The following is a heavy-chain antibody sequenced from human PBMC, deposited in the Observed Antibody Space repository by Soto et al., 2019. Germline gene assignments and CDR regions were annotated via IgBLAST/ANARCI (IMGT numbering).Heavy chain of an antibody. CDR3: AKVHRDILTGYYDY. CDR2: ISGSGGST. V-gene: IGHV3-23*01. J-gene: IGHJ4*02. Sequence: GGSLRLSCAASGFTFSSYAMSWVRQAPGKGLEWGSAISGSGGSTYYADSVKGRFTISRDNSKNTLYLQMNSLRAEDTAVYYCAKVHRDILTGYYDYWGQGTLVTVSS. D-gene: IGHD3-9*01. CDR1: GFTFSSYA.